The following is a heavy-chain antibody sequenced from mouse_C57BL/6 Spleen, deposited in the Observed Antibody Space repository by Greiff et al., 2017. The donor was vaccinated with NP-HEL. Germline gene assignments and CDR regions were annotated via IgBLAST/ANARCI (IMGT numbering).Heavy chain of an antibody. V-gene: IGHV14-2*01. CDR1: GFNFKDYY. CDR2: MYPEDGVT. CDR3: ATCDDDESDFDD. J-gene: IGHJ2*01. D-gene: IGHD2-4*01. Sequence: VQLQQSGAELVKPGASVTLSCTASGFNFKDYYMHWVKQRTEQGLEWIGRMYPEDGVTKYAPKFQGKATIAAKTSSTTAYLLLSSLTSEDAAVYYCATCDDDESDFDDWGKGPTLTAAS.